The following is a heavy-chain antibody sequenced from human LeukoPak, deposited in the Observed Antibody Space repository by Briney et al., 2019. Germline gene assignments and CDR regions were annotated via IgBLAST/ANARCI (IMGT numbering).Heavy chain of an antibody. J-gene: IGHJ4*02. CDR2: IYSGGST. CDR1: GFPFTLYN. CDR3: AKDLGYYYDSSGYSADY. V-gene: IGHV3-53*01. Sequence: GGSLRLSCEVSGFPFTLYNMNWVRQAPGKGLEWVSVIYSGGSTYYADSVKGRFTISRDNSKNTLYLQMNSLRAEDTAVYYCAKDLGYYYDSSGYSADYWGQGTLVTVSS. D-gene: IGHD3-22*01.